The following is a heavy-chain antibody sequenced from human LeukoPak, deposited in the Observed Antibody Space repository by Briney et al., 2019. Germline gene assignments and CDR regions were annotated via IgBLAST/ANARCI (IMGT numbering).Heavy chain of an antibody. CDR2: FSATGDNT. Sequence: GGSLRLSCAASGFTFSSYAMSWVRQAPGKGLEWVSTFSATGDNTYYADSLKGRFTISRDNSKNTLYLQMNSLRAEDTAIYYCAKRLAMTGTYHFDYWGQGTLVTVSS. CDR1: GFTFSSYA. V-gene: IGHV3-23*01. D-gene: IGHD6-19*01. J-gene: IGHJ4*02. CDR3: AKRLAMTGTYHFDY.